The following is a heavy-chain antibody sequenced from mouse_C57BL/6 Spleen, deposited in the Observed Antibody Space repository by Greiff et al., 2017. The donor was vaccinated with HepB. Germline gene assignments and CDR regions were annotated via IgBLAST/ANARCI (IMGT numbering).Heavy chain of an antibody. Sequence: EVKLVESGGGLVQPGGSLKLSCAASGFTFSDYGMAWVRQAPRKGPEWVAFISNLAYSIYYADTVTGRFTISRENAKNTLYLEMSSLRSEDTAMYYCARHGVDYAMDYWGQGTSVTVSS. CDR1: GFTFSDYG. V-gene: IGHV5-15*01. CDR2: ISNLAYSI. CDR3: ARHGVDYAMDY. D-gene: IGHD1-1*01. J-gene: IGHJ4*01.